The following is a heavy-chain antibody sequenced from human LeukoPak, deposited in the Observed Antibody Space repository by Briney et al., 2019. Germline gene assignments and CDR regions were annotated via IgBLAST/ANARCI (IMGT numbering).Heavy chain of an antibody. V-gene: IGHV1-18*01. D-gene: IGHD2-2*01. CDR3: ARGGYCSSTSCYGHAFDI. J-gene: IGHJ3*02. CDR2: ISAYNGNT. Sequence: GASVKVSCKASGYTFSNYGISWVRQAPGQGLEWMGWISAYNGNTNYAQKLQGRVTMTTDTSTSTAYMELRSLRSDDTAVYYCARGGYCSSTSCYGHAFDIWGQGTMVTVSS. CDR1: GYTFSNYG.